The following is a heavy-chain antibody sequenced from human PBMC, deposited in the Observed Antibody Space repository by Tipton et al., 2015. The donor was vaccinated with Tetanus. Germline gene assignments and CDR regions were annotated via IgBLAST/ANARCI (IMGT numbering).Heavy chain of an antibody. D-gene: IGHD3-22*01. V-gene: IGHV4-34*01. CDR2: ISHSGSS. CDR3: ARRGRYSYERRSYFFDS. J-gene: IGHJ4*02. CDR1: GGSFSLYY. Sequence: TLSLTCGVSGGSFSLYYWNWVRQSPGKGLEWIGEISHSGSSSYSPSLKSRVTISVDTSKNQFSLRLRSVAAADTAVYYCARRGRYSYERRSYFFDSWGQGRLVTVSS.